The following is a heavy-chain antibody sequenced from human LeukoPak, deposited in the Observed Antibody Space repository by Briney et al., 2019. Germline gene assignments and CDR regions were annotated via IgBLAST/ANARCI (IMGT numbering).Heavy chain of an antibody. J-gene: IGHJ4*02. V-gene: IGHV1-8*01. Sequence: VASVKVSCTASGYTFTSYDINWVRQATGQGLEWMGWMNPNSGNTGYAQKFQGRVTMTRNTSISTAYMELSSLRSEDTAVYYCARAGGYCGRISCPYYFDYWGQGSLVAVSS. CDR3: ARAGGYCGRISCPYYFDY. D-gene: IGHD2-15*01. CDR2: MNPNSGNT. CDR1: GYTFTSYD.